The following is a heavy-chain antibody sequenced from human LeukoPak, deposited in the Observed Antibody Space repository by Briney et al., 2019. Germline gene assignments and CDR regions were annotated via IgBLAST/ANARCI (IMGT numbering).Heavy chain of an antibody. D-gene: IGHD3-10*01. CDR2: ISYDGSNK. CDR1: GFTFSSYA. V-gene: IGHV3-30*04. Sequence: GGSLRLSCAASGFTFSSYAMHWVRQAPGKGLEWVAVISYDGSNKYYADSVKGRFTISRDNSKNTLYLQMNSLRAEDTAVYYCAKADRGHYYGSGSYPSLFDYWGQGTLVTVSS. J-gene: IGHJ4*02. CDR3: AKADRGHYYGSGSYPSLFDY.